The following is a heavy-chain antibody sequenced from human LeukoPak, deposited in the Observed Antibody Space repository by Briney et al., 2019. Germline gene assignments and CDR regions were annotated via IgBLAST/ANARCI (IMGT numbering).Heavy chain of an antibody. Sequence: PSETLSLTCTVSGGSIGSGYWTWIRQPPGKGLEYIGYIYYTGGTNYNPSLESRVTTSVDTSKNQFSLKLSSVTAADTAVYYCARGKRYCTGGVCYYFDLWGRGTLVTVSS. CDR3: ARGKRYCTGGVCYYFDL. D-gene: IGHD2-8*02. CDR2: IYYTGGT. CDR1: GGSIGSGY. J-gene: IGHJ2*01. V-gene: IGHV4-59*12.